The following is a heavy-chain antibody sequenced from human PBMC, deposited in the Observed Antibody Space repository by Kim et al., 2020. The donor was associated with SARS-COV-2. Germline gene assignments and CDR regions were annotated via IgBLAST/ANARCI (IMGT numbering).Heavy chain of an antibody. CDR2: IKSKTDGGTT. Sequence: GGSLRLSCAASGFTFSNAWMSWVRQAPGKGLEWVGRIKSKTDGGTTDYAAPVKGRFTISRDDSKNTLYLQMNSLKTEDTAVYYCTTEPYDFWSGYYSYRAYGMDVWGQGTTVTVSS. CDR3: TTEPYDFWSGYYSYRAYGMDV. CDR1: GFTFSNAW. D-gene: IGHD3-3*01. V-gene: IGHV3-15*01. J-gene: IGHJ6*02.